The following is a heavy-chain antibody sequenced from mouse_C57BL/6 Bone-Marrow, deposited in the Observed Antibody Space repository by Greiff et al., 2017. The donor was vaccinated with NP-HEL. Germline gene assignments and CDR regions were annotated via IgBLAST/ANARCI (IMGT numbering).Heavy chain of an antibody. CDR3: ARRYGGYYAMDY. Sequence: QVTLKECGPGILQSSQTLSLTCSFSGFSLSTSGMGVSWIRQPSGKGLEWLAHIYWDDDKRYNPSLKSRLTISKDTSRNQVFLKITSVDTADTATYYCARRYGGYYAMDYWGQGTSVTVSS. D-gene: IGHD1-1*02. V-gene: IGHV8-12*01. CDR2: IYWDDDK. J-gene: IGHJ4*01. CDR1: GFSLSTSGMG.